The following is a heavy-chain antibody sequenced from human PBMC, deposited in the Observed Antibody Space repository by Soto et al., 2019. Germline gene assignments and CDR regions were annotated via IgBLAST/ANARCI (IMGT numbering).Heavy chain of an antibody. D-gene: IGHD3-3*01. Sequence: GASVKVSCKASGGTFSSYAISWVRQAPGQGLEWMGGIIPIFGTANYAQKFQGRVTITADESTSTAYMELSSLRSEDTAVYYCARVRNEEKKYDFWSGYGMDVWGQGTTVTVSS. J-gene: IGHJ6*02. CDR3: ARVRNEEKKYDFWSGYGMDV. V-gene: IGHV1-69*13. CDR1: GGTFSSYA. CDR2: IIPIFGTA.